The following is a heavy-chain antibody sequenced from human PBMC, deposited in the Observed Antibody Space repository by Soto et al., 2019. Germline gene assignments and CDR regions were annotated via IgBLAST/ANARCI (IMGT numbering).Heavy chain of an antibody. Sequence: QVQLVESGGGVVQPGRSLRLSCAASGFTFSSYGMHWVRQAPGKGLEWVAVIWYDGSNKYYADSVKGRFTISRDNSKNTLYLKMNSLRAEDTAVYYCARGQQLPTGTDYWGQGTLVTVSS. CDR1: GFTFSSYG. CDR3: ARGQQLPTGTDY. V-gene: IGHV3-33*01. CDR2: IWYDGSNK. D-gene: IGHD6-13*01. J-gene: IGHJ4*02.